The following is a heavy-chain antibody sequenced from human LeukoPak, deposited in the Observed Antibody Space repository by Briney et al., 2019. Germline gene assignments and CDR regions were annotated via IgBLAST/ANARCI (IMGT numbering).Heavy chain of an antibody. CDR3: AREVDTAMVWDY. V-gene: IGHV4-39*07. Sequence: SETLSLTCTVSGGSISSSSYYWGWIRQPPGKGLEWIGSIYYSGSTYYNPSLKSRVTISVDTSKNQFSLKLSSVTAADTAVYYCAREVDTAMVWDYWGQGTLVTVSS. J-gene: IGHJ4*02. CDR2: IYYSGST. D-gene: IGHD5-18*01. CDR1: GGSISSSSYY.